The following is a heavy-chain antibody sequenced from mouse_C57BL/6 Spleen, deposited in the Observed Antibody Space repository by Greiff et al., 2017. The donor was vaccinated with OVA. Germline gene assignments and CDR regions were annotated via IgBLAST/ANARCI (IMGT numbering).Heavy chain of an antibody. CDR3: ARGGLRDAMDY. V-gene: IGHV3-6*01. CDR1: GYSITSGYY. CDR2: ISYDGSN. J-gene: IGHJ4*01. D-gene: IGHD3-1*01. Sequence: ESGPGLVKPSQSLSLTCSVTGYSITSGYYWTWIRQFPGNKLEWMGYISYDGSNNYNPSLKNRISITRDTSKNQFFLKLNSVTTEDTATYYCARGGLRDAMDYWGQGTSVTVSS.